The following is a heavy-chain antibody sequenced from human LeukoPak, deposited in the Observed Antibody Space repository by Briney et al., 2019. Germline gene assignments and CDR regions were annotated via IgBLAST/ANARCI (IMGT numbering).Heavy chain of an antibody. CDR2: IYYSGST. CDR3: ARDTLDNYDFWSGLLRRNWFDP. V-gene: IGHV4-39*07. D-gene: IGHD3-3*01. J-gene: IGHJ5*02. CDR1: GGSISSSSYY. Sequence: SETLSLTCTVSGGSISSSSYYWGWIRQPPGKGLEWIGSIYYSGSTYYNPSLKCRVTISVDTSKNQFSLKLSSVTAPDTAVYYCARDTLDNYDFWSGLLRRNWFDPWGQGTLVTVSS.